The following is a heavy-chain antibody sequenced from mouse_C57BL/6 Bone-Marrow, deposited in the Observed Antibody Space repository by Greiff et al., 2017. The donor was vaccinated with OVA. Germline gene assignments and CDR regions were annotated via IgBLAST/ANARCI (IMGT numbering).Heavy chain of an antibody. Sequence: VQRVESGPGLVQPSQSLSITCTVSGFSLTSYGVHWVRQPPGKGLEWLGVIWSGGSTDYNAAFISRLSISKDNSKSQVFFKMNSLQADDTAIYYCAKSYYSNYGLVFAYWGQGTLVTVSA. J-gene: IGHJ3*01. V-gene: IGHV2-4*01. CDR1: GFSLTSYG. CDR3: AKSYYSNYGLVFAY. D-gene: IGHD2-5*01. CDR2: IWSGGST.